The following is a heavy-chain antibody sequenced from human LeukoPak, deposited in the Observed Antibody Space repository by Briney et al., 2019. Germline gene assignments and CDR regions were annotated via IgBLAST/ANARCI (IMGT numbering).Heavy chain of an antibody. Sequence: GGSLRLSCAASGFTFSSYGMHWVRQAPGKGLEWVAVIWYDGSNKYYADSVKGRFTISRDNSKNTLYLQMNSLRAEDTAVYYCAKDGDTYYFDYWGQGTLVSVSS. V-gene: IGHV3-33*06. J-gene: IGHJ4*02. CDR1: GFTFSSYG. CDR2: IWYDGSNK. D-gene: IGHD5-18*01. CDR3: AKDGDTYYFDY.